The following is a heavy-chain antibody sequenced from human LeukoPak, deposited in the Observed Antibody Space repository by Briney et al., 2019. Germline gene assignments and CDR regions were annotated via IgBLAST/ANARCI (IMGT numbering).Heavy chain of an antibody. CDR3: ARPPSRGYSSSFEY. CDR2: IYPDESNI. V-gene: IGHV5-51*01. Sequence: GESLQISCKGSGYSFPTYWIAWVRQMPGKGVEWMEIIYPDESNIRYSPSFQGQVTISADKSISTAYLQWSSLKASDTAMYYCARPPSRGYSSSFEYWGQGTLVTVSS. CDR1: GYSFPTYW. J-gene: IGHJ4*02. D-gene: IGHD2-2*03.